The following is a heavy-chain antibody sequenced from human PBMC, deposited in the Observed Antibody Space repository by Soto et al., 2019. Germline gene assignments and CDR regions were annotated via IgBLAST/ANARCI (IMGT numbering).Heavy chain of an antibody. D-gene: IGHD1-7*01. V-gene: IGHV3-53*01. CDR2: IYSGGST. CDR3: AKNQERELPRVIDF. CDR1: GFTVSNNY. Sequence: EAQLVESGGGLIQPGGSLRLSCAASGFTVSNNYMVWVRQAPGKGLEWVSVIYSGGSTYYADSVKGRFTISRDKSNNTLYLQMNTLRAEDTAVYYCAKNQERELPRVIDFWGQGTLVTVSS. J-gene: IGHJ4*02.